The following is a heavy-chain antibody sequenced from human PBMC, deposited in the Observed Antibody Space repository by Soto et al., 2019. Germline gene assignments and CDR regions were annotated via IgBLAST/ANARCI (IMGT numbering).Heavy chain of an antibody. CDR3: ARRGAVAATTYYY. Sequence: SETLSLTCRVGGGSISSGGYYWGWIRQPPGKGLEWIGSIYYSGSTYYNPSLKSRVTISVDTSKNQFSLKLSSVTAADTAVYYCARRGAVAATTYYYWGQGTLVTVSS. CDR1: GGSISSGGYY. V-gene: IGHV4-39*01. D-gene: IGHD2-15*01. CDR2: IYYSGST. J-gene: IGHJ4*02.